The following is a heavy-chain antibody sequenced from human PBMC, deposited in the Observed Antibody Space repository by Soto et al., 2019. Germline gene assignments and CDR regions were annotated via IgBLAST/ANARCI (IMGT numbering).Heavy chain of an antibody. J-gene: IGHJ6*02. V-gene: IGHV3-7*03. CDR2: INQDGSEK. CDR1: RFTFSSYW. Sequence: PGGSLRLSCAASRFTFSSYWMSWVRQAPGKGLEWVANINQDGSEKYYVDSVKGRFTISRDNAKNSLYLQMNSLRAEDTAVYYCASGGGQLATTLYYYYDMDVWGQGTTVTVSS. D-gene: IGHD6-6*01. CDR3: ASGGGQLATTLYYYYDMDV.